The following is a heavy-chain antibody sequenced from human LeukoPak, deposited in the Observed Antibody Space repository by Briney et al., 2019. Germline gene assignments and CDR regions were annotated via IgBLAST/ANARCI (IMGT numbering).Heavy chain of an antibody. CDR2: IFPGDSDT. D-gene: IGHD2-21*02. J-gene: IGHJ4*02. Sequence: GESLKISCKGSGYSFICYWIGWVRQMPGKGLEWMGIIFPGDSDTRYSPSFQGQVTIPADKSISTAYLQWSSLKASDTAMYYCARNFEYCGGDCYDYWGQGTLVTVSS. CDR1: GYSFICYW. CDR3: ARNFEYCGGDCYDY. V-gene: IGHV5-51*01.